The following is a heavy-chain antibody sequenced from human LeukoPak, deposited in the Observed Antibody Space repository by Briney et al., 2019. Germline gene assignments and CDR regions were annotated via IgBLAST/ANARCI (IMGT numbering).Heavy chain of an antibody. CDR1: GFTFSDYW. V-gene: IGHV3-7*01. Sequence: GGSLRLSCAASGFTFSDYWMNWVRQAPGKGLEWVANVKEDGSEKYYVDSVRGRFTISRDNAKNSLYLQMNSLRAEDWAGYYWARYHWNDVAYWGQGTLVTVSS. CDR3: ARYHWNDVAY. D-gene: IGHD1-1*01. CDR2: VKEDGSEK. J-gene: IGHJ4*02.